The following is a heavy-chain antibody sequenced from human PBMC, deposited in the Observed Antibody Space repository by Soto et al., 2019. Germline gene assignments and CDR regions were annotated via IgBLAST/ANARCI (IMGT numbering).Heavy chain of an antibody. D-gene: IGHD6-19*01. CDR1: GFTFRNHG. CDR3: VRDRSSTYFDY. Sequence: QVHLVESGGGVVQPGRSLRLSCAASGFTFRNHGMHWVRQAPGKGLEWVTVIWYDGSNAYYTDSVKGRFTISRDNSKNTLYLQMNNLRAEDTAIYYCVRDRSSTYFDYGGPGTQVIVSS. J-gene: IGHJ4*02. V-gene: IGHV3-33*01. CDR2: IWYDGSNA.